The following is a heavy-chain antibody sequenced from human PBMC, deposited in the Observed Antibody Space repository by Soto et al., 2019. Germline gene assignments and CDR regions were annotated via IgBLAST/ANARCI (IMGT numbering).Heavy chain of an antibody. CDR2: IYYSGST. V-gene: IGHV4-59*01. Sequence: TSETLSLTCTVSGGSISSYYWSWIRQPPGKGLEWIGYIYYSGSTNYNPSLKSRVTISVDTSKNQFSLKLSSVTAADTAVYYCARSRGIAAAGPHYFDYWGQGTLVTVSS. J-gene: IGHJ4*02. D-gene: IGHD6-13*01. CDR3: ARSRGIAAAGPHYFDY. CDR1: GGSISSYY.